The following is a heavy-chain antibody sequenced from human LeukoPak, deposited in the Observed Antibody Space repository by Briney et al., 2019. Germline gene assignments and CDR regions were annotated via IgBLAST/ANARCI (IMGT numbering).Heavy chain of an antibody. CDR2: ISSSGSTI. J-gene: IGHJ3*01. Sequence: GGSLRLSCAASGFTFSSYEMNWVRQAPGKGLEWVSYISSSGSTIYYADSVKGRFTISRDNAKNSLYLQMNSLRAEDTAVYYCARVRKPQIVPLGAFDVWGQGTMITVSS. V-gene: IGHV3-48*03. CDR3: ARVRKPQIVPLGAFDV. CDR1: GFTFSSYE. D-gene: IGHD2-8*01.